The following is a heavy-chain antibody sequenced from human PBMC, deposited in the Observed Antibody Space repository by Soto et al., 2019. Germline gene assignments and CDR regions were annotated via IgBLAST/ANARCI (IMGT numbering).Heavy chain of an antibody. CDR1: GFTFSSYS. J-gene: IGHJ6*02. CDR2: ISSSSSYI. D-gene: IGHD3-22*01. CDR3: ARGNYYDSSGYYPVGYYYYYGMDV. Sequence: LRLSCAASGFTFSSYSMNWVRQAPGKGLEWVSSISSSSSYIYYADSVKGRFTISRDNAKNSLYLQMNSLRAEDTAVYYCARGNYYDSSGYYPVGYYYYYGMDVWGQGTTVTAP. V-gene: IGHV3-21*01.